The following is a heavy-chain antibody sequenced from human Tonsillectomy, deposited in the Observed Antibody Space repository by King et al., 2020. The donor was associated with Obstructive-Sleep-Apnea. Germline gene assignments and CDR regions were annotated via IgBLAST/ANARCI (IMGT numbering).Heavy chain of an antibody. V-gene: IGHV3-9*01. J-gene: IGHJ5*02. CDR3: AKDTSRGDYGSGGLDP. Sequence: VQLVESGGGLVQPGRSLRLSCAASGFTFDDYAMHWVRQAPGKGLEWVSGISWNSGSIGYADSVKGRFTISRDNAKNSLYLQMNSLRAEDTALYYCAKDTSRGDYGSGGLDPWGQGTLVTVSS. D-gene: IGHD4-17*01. CDR1: GFTFDDYA. CDR2: ISWNSGSI.